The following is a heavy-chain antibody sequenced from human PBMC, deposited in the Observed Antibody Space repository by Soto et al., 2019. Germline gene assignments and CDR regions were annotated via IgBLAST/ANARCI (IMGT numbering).Heavy chain of an antibody. J-gene: IGHJ3*02. CDR3: ASVGTVVAATPSAFDI. D-gene: IGHD2-15*01. CDR2: IYYSGST. V-gene: IGHV4-30-4*01. CDR1: GGSISSGDYY. Sequence: QVQLQESGPGLVKPSQTLSLTCTVSGGSISSGDYYWSWIRQPPGKGLEWIGYIYYSGSTYYNPSIEGRVTISVDTSKNQFSQQLSSVPAADTTVYYCASVGTVVAATPSAFDIWGQGTMFTVSS.